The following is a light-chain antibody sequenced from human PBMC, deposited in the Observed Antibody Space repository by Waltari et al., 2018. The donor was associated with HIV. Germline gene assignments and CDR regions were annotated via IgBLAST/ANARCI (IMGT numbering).Light chain of an antibody. V-gene: IGLV2-23*01. J-gene: IGLJ2*01. Sequence: QSALPQPASVSGSPGQSITISCTGTSSDVGTYNLVSWYQQRPGKAPKLLISEVNKRPSGVSNRFSGSKSDNTASLTISGLQAEDEADYYCCSYAGSPTLLFGGGTKLTVL. CDR2: EVN. CDR1: SSDVGTYNL. CDR3: CSYAGSPTLL.